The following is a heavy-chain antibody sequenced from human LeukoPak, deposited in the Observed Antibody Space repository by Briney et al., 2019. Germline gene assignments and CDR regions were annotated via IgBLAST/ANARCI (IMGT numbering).Heavy chain of an antibody. V-gene: IGHV3-33*01. CDR2: IWYDGSKK. CDR1: GFAFSTYG. D-gene: IGHD3-9*01. CDR3: ARDMGPYYDILTGPDF. Sequence: GRSLRLSCAAAGFAFSTYGMHWLRPAPGKGLEWVAVIWYDGSKKYYADSVKGRFTISRDNSKTTLYMQMNSLRAEDTALYYCARDMGPYYDILTGPDFWGQGTLVTVSS. J-gene: IGHJ4*02.